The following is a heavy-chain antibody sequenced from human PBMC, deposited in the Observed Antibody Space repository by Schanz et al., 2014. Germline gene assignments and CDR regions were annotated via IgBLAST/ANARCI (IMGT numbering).Heavy chain of an antibody. J-gene: IGHJ3*02. D-gene: IGHD4-4*01. CDR1: GYSITSGYY. CDR3: ARSPLGYSASGIDPFDI. Sequence: QVQLQESGPGLVKASETLSLTCTVFGYSITSGYYWAWIRQPPGKGLEWIGNIYHSGSTNNNPSPKSRVSMSVDTSKKKFSLRLSSVTAADTAVYYCARSPLGYSASGIDPFDIWGQGTMVTVSS. CDR2: IYHSGST. V-gene: IGHV4-38-2*02.